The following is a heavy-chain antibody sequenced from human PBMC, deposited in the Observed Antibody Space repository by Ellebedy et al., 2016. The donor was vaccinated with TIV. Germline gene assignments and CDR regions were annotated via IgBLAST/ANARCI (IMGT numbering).Heavy chain of an antibody. V-gene: IGHV4-34*01. D-gene: IGHD2-2*01. CDR2: INHSGST. CDR3: ARRPYCSTTTCYGLDY. CDR1: GGSLSGYY. J-gene: IGHJ4*02. Sequence: SQTLSLTXXVYGGSLSGYYWSWVRQPPGKGLEWIGEINHSGSTNHNPSLKSRVTISVDTSKNQFSLKLRSVTAADTAVYFCARRPYCSTTTCYGLDYWGQGTLVTVSS.